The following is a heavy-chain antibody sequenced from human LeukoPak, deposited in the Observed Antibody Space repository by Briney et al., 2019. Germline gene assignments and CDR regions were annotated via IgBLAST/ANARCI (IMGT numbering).Heavy chain of an antibody. CDR3: ARATRNWNTPGY. Sequence: GGSLRLSCAASGFTVSSNYMSWVRQAPGKGLEWVSVIYSGGSTYYADSVKGRFTISRDNAKNSLYLQMNSLRAEDTAVYYCARATRNWNTPGYWGQGTLVTVSS. D-gene: IGHD1/OR15-1a*01. V-gene: IGHV3-66*01. J-gene: IGHJ4*02. CDR2: IYSGGST. CDR1: GFTVSSNY.